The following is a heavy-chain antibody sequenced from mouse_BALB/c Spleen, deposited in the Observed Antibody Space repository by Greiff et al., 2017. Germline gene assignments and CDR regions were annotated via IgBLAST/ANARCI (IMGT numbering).Heavy chain of an antibody. J-gene: IGHJ4*01. V-gene: IGHV2-6-5*01. CDR3: AKHGIYDGYYDYYAMDY. D-gene: IGHD2-3*01. CDR1: GFSLTDYG. CDR2: IWGGGST. Sequence: VMLVESGPGLVAPSQSLSITCTVSGFSLTDYGVSWIRQPPGKGLEWLGVIWGGGSTYYNSALKSRLSISKDNSKSQVFLKMNSLQTDDTAMYYCAKHGIYDGYYDYYAMDYWGQGTSVTVSS.